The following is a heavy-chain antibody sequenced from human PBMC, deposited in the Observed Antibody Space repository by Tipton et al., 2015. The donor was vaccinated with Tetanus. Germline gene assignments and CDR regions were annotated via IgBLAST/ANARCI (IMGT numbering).Heavy chain of an antibody. CDR2: ISSSSTYI. D-gene: IGHD6-19*01. CDR1: GFTVTSTY. CDR3: SKGIWSSGWYNFDY. Sequence: QLVQSGGGLIQPGGSLRLSCAASGFTVTSTYMAWVRQTPGKGLEWVSSISSSSTYIYYADSVKGRFTISRDNAKNSLYLQMNSLRAEDTALYYCSKGIWSSGWYNFDYWGQGTLVTVSS. J-gene: IGHJ4*02. V-gene: IGHV3-21*04.